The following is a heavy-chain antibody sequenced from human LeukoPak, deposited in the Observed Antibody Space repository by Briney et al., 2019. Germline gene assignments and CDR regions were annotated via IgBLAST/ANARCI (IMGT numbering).Heavy chain of an antibody. CDR1: GGSISSHY. J-gene: IGHJ6*03. D-gene: IGHD1-26*01. V-gene: IGHV4-59*11. CDR3: ARVQVGATLHYYYYYYMDV. Sequence: PSETLSLTCTVSGGSISSHYWSWIRQPPGKGLGWIGYIYYSGSTNYNPSLKSRVTISVDTSKNQFSLKLSSVTAADTAVYYCARVQVGATLHYYYYYYMDVWGKGTTVTVSS. CDR2: IYYSGST.